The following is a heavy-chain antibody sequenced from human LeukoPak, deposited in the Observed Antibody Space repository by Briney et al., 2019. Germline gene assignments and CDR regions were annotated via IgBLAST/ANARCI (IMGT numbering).Heavy chain of an antibody. D-gene: IGHD3-10*01. CDR2: ISGSGDST. V-gene: IGHV3-23*01. CDR3: AKSKPYYYGSGSYYKNPFDY. Sequence: GGSLRLSCAASGFTFSTYGMSWVRQAPGKGLGWVSGISGSGDSTYNADSVKGRFTISRDNSKNTLYLQMNSLRAEDTALYYCAKSKPYYYGSGSYYKNPFDYWGQGTLVTVSS. CDR1: GFTFSTYG. J-gene: IGHJ4*02.